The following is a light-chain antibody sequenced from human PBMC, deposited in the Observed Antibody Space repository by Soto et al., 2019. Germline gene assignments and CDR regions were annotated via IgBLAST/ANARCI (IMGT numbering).Light chain of an antibody. Sequence: DIQMTQSPSSLSASVGDRVTITCQASQDISNYLNWYQQKPGKAPKLLIYDASNLETGVPSRFSGSGSKTDFTFTISSLQPEDIATYYCQQYDNLPRTFGQGTKLVIK. CDR2: DAS. V-gene: IGKV1-33*01. CDR1: QDISNY. CDR3: QQYDNLPRT. J-gene: IGKJ2*01.